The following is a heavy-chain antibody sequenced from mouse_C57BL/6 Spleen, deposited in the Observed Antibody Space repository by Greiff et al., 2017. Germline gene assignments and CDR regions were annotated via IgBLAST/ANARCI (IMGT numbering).Heavy chain of an antibody. V-gene: IGHV1-69*01. CDR3: ARAPHYYGSSYGWYFEV. D-gene: IGHD1-1*01. CDR2: IDPSDSYT. J-gene: IGHJ1*03. CDR1: GYTFTSYW. Sequence: QVQLQQPGAELVMPGASVKLSCKASGYTFTSYWMHWVKQRPGQGLEWIGEIDPSDSYTNYNQKFKGKSTLTVDKSSSTAYLQLSSLTSEDSAVYYCARAPHYYGSSYGWYFEVWGTGTTVTVSS.